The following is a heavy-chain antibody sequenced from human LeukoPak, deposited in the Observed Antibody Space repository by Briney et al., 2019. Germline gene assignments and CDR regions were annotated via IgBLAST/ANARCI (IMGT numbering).Heavy chain of an antibody. Sequence: SETLSLTCTVSGGSISSYYWSWIRQPPGKGLEWIWYIYYSGSTNYNSSLKSRVTISVDTSKNQFSLRLFSVTAADTAVYYCARGKPPYYGSAPQSDYYSDYWGQGTLVTVSS. D-gene: IGHD3-10*01. CDR2: IYYSGST. V-gene: IGHV4-59*08. CDR3: ARGKPPYYGSAPQSDYYSDY. CDR1: GGSISSYY. J-gene: IGHJ4*02.